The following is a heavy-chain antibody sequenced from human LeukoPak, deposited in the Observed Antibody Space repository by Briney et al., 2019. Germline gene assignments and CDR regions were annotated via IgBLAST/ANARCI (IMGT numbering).Heavy chain of an antibody. CDR3: SFDYDILTGYVYGMDV. Sequence: PSETLSLTCTVSGGSISSSSYYWGWIRQPPGKGLEWIGSIHYSGSTYYNPSLKSRVTISVDTSKNQFSLKLSSVTAADTAVYYCSFDYDILTGYVYGMDVWGQGTTVTVSS. CDR2: IHYSGST. J-gene: IGHJ6*02. V-gene: IGHV4-39*01. CDR1: GGSISSSSYY. D-gene: IGHD3-9*01.